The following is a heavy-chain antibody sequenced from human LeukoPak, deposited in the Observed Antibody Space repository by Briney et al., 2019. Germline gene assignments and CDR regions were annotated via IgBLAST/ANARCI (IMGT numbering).Heavy chain of an antibody. Sequence: GGSLRLSCVASGFPFSNYGMHWVRQAPGKGLEWVAVIWYDGSKKDYEDSVKGRFTISRDNSKNTLYLQMNSLRGDDTAVYYCARDGDDYIWGSYRNSNWFDPWGQGTLVTVSS. CDR3: ARDGDDYIWGSYRNSNWFDP. CDR1: GFPFSNYG. D-gene: IGHD3-16*02. CDR2: IWYDGSKK. J-gene: IGHJ5*02. V-gene: IGHV3-33*08.